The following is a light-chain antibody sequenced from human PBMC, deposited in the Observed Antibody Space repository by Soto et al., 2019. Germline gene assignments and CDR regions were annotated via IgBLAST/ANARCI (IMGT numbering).Light chain of an antibody. CDR2: GAS. J-gene: IGKJ2*01. CDR1: QSISSD. Sequence: EIVMTQSPATLSVSPGERATLSSRASQSISSDLAWYQQKPGQAPRLLIYGASTRATGIPVRFSGSGSGTEFTLTINSLQSEDFAVYYCQQYNYWPEYTFGQGTKLEI. V-gene: IGKV3-15*01. CDR3: QQYNYWPEYT.